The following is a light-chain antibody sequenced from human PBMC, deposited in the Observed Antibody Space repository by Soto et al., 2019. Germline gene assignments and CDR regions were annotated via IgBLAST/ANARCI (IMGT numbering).Light chain of an antibody. Sequence: EIVLTQSPGTLSLSPGERATLSCRASQSVSGNYLAWYQQKLGQAPRLLIYGVSIRATGIPARFSGSGSGTDFILTISRVEPEDFAVYYCQQFGTSSLVTFGPGTKVDIK. J-gene: IGKJ3*01. CDR3: QQFGTSSLVT. CDR2: GVS. V-gene: IGKV3-20*01. CDR1: QSVSGNY.